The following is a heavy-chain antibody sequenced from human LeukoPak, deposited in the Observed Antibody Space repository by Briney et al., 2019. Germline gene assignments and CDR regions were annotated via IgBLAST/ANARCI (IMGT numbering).Heavy chain of an antibody. CDR2: IKQDGTET. V-gene: IGHV3-7*01. CDR1: GFTFSSYW. Sequence: GGTLRLSCAASGFTFSSYWMNWVRQAPGKGQERVAIIKQDGTETFYVDSVKSRFTISRDNAKNSLYLQMNSLRIEDAAVYYCMGGRGWLPENWGQGTLVTVSS. D-gene: IGHD3-22*01. J-gene: IGHJ4*02. CDR3: MGGRGWLPEN.